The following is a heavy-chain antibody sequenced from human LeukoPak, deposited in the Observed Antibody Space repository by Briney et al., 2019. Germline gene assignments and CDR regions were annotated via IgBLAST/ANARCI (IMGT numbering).Heavy chain of an antibody. CDR2: INGDAGTT. Sequence: GGSLRLSCAASGFTFYDYAMHWVRQPPGKGLEWVSLINGDAGTTYYADSVKGRFTISRDNSKNSLYLQMSSLTTEDTALYYCAKDIGSGWDFDYWGQGTLVTVSS. V-gene: IGHV3-43*02. D-gene: IGHD6-19*01. CDR3: AKDIGSGWDFDY. J-gene: IGHJ4*02. CDR1: GFTFYDYA.